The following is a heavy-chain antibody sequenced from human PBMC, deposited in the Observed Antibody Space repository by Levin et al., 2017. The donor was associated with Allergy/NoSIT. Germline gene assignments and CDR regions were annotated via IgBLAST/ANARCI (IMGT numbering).Heavy chain of an antibody. CDR1: GFTFSSYG. V-gene: IGHV3-30*18. CDR2: ISYDGSNK. D-gene: IGHD2-8*01. CDR3: AKPWGTNGVCIDY. J-gene: IGHJ4*02. Sequence: GESLKISCAASGFTFSSYGMHWVRQAPGKGLEWVAVISYDGSNKYYADSVKGRFTISRDNSKNTLYLQMNSLRAEDTAVYYCAKPWGTNGVCIDYWGQGTLVTVSS.